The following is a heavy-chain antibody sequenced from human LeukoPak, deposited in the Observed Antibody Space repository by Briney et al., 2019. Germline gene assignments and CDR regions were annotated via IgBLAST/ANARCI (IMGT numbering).Heavy chain of an antibody. Sequence: PGGSLRLSCAASGFTFSSYGMHWVRQAPGKELEWVAFVRHDGSNKNYADSVKVRFTISRDNSKNTLYLQMDSLRAEDTAVYSCAKDFTIFGAAGWAFDIWGQGTMVTVSS. J-gene: IGHJ3*02. CDR1: GFTFSSYG. CDR2: VRHDGSNK. V-gene: IGHV3-30*02. D-gene: IGHD3-3*01. CDR3: AKDFTIFGAAGWAFDI.